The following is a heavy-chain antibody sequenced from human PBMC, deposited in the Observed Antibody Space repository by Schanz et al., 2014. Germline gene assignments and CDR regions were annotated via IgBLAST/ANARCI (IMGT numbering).Heavy chain of an antibody. J-gene: IGHJ4*02. D-gene: IGHD3-3*01. V-gene: IGHV3-48*02. CDR3: AATTILAD. Sequence: EVQLVESGGGLIQPGGSLRLSCAVSGFSVSTNYMSWARQAPGKGLEWIAYISSGGTTIYYADSVKGRFTISRDNAKSSLYLQMNSLRDEDTAVYYCAATTILADWGQGTLVAVSS. CDR2: ISSGGTTI. CDR1: GFSVSTNY.